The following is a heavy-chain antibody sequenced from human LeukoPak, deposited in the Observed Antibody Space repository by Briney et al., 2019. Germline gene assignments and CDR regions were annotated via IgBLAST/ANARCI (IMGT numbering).Heavy chain of an antibody. CDR2: IYYSGST. J-gene: IGHJ5*02. CDR1: GGSISSYY. D-gene: IGHD6-19*01. CDR3: ARKVAGPGRNWFDP. Sequence: SETLSLTCTVSGGSISSYYWSWIRQPPGKGLEWIGYIYYSGSTNYDPSLKSRVTISVDTSKNQFSLKLSSVTAADTAVYYCARKVAGPGRNWFDPWGQGTLVTVSS. V-gene: IGHV4-59*08.